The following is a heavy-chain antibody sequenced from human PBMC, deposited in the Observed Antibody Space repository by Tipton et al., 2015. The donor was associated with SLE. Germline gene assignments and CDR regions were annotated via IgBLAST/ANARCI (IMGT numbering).Heavy chain of an antibody. CDR3: VVCSPSSCSYFDY. V-gene: IGHV4-61*09. D-gene: IGHD2-2*01. Sequence: TLSLTCNVSGYSITSGYYWNWIRQPPGKGLEWIGHIYTGGNTKYNPSLESRVTLSVDASKDQFSLRLTSVTAADTAVYYCVVCSPSSCSYFDYWGQGRLVTVSS. J-gene: IGHJ4*02. CDR2: IYTGGNT. CDR1: GYSITSGYY.